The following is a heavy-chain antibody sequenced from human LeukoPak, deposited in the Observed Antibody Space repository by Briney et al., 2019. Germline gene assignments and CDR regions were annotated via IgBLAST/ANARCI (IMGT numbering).Heavy chain of an antibody. D-gene: IGHD6-19*01. CDR3: ASGRDIEVAGPGGYFDH. V-gene: IGHV3-11*01. J-gene: IGHJ4*02. CDR2: ISPGGGDI. Sequence: GGSLRLSCAASGFTFNDYHMNWIRAAPGKGLEWISYISPGGGDIYFADSVKGRFTLSRDNAKNSLYLQVSSLTAEDTAVYYCASGRDIEVAGPGGYFDHWGQGTLVTVSS. CDR1: GFTFNDYH.